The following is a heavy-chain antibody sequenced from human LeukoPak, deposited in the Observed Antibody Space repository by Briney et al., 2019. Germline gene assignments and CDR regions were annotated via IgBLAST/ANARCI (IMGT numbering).Heavy chain of an antibody. J-gene: IGHJ3*02. D-gene: IGHD3-3*01. V-gene: IGHV1-18*01. CDR1: GYTFTSYG. CDR2: ISAYNGNT. Sequence: ASVKVSCKASGYTFTSYGISWVRQAPGQGLEWMGWISAYNGNTNYAQKPQGRVTMTTDTSTSTAYMELRSLRSDDTAVYYCARDPDFWSGYKRGDAFDIWGQGTMVTVSS. CDR3: ARDPDFWSGYKRGDAFDI.